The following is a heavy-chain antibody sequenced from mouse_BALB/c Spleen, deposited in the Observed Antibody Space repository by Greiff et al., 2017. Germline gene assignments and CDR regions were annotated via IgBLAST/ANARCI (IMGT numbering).Heavy chain of an antibody. CDR3: ARRRSGYVEDYAMDY. J-gene: IGHJ2*01. CDR1: GYTFTSYT. Sequence: QVQLQQSGAELARPGASVKMSCKASGYTFTSYTMHWVKQRPGQGLEWIGYINPSSGYTNYNQKFKDKATLTADKSSSTAYMQLSSLTSEDSAVYYCARRRSGYVEDYAMDYWGQGTTLTVSS. CDR2: INPSSGYT. V-gene: IGHV1-4*01. D-gene: IGHD3-1*01.